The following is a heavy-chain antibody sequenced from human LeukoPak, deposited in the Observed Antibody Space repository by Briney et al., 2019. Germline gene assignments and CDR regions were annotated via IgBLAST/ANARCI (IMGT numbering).Heavy chain of an antibody. CDR2: ISSSGSTI. Sequence: GGSLRLSCAASGFTFSDYYMSWIRQAPGKGLEWVSYISSSGSTIYYADSVKGRFTISRDNAKNSLYLQMNSLRAEDTAVYYCARRRFGGLYYYDSSGDFDIWGQGTMVTVSS. D-gene: IGHD3-22*01. CDR3: ARRRFGGLYYYDSSGDFDI. J-gene: IGHJ3*02. CDR1: GFTFSDYY. V-gene: IGHV3-11*01.